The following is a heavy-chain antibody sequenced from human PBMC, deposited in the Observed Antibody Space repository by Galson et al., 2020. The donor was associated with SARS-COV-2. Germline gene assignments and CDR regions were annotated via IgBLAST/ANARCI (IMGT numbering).Heavy chain of an antibody. CDR3: ARGDHYDILTGYSPFDY. Sequence: GGSLRLSCAASGFTFSSYAMHWVRQAPGKGLEWVAVISYDGSNKYYADSVKGRFTISRDNSKNTLYLQMNSLRAEDTAVYYCARGDHYDILTGYSPFDYWGQGTLVTVSS. J-gene: IGHJ4*02. D-gene: IGHD3-9*01. V-gene: IGHV3-30-3*01. CDR1: GFTFSSYA. CDR2: ISYDGSNK.